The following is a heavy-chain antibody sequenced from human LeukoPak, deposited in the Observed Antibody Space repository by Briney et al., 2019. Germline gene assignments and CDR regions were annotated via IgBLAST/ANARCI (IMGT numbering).Heavy chain of an antibody. CDR1: GGSLSDYS. CDR2: INHSVNT. D-gene: IGHD1-26*01. CDR3: ARQGGSYYAIDD. V-gene: IGHV4-34*01. J-gene: IGHJ4*02. Sequence: SDTLSLTCGVYGGSLSDYSWSWIPQNPGYGAEFIGEINHSVNTTFNPSLKSRVTISVDTSKNQVSLRLSSVTAADTAVYYGARQGGSYYAIDDWGQGTLVTVSS.